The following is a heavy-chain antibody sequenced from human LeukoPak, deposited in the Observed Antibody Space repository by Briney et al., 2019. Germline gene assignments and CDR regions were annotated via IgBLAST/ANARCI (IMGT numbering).Heavy chain of an antibody. D-gene: IGHD2-21*02. CDR3: AKSQGAWYSFEY. CDR2: ISTTGADT. V-gene: IGHV3-23*01. CDR1: GISFSSYA. Sequence: PAGSLRLSCAVSGISFSSYAMSWVRQAPGKGLEWVSAISTTGADTHYADSVKGRFTISRDNSNNTLYLQMNSLRAEDTALYYCAKSQGAWYSFEYWGQGILVTVSP. J-gene: IGHJ4*02.